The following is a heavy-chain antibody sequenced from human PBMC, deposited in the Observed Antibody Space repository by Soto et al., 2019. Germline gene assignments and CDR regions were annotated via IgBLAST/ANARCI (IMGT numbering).Heavy chain of an antibody. Sequence: SETLSLTCTVSGYSISSGSYWGWLRQPPGEGPEWIASIYHGGTNFYNSSLKSRVTVSEDKSNNQFSLKLRFVTAADAAAYYYSRAKIMVVASSSFDYWGHGTLVTVSS. D-gene: IGHD6-19*01. CDR1: GYSISSGSY. CDR2: IYHGGTN. J-gene: IGHJ4*01. CDR3: SRAKIMVVASSSFDY. V-gene: IGHV4-38-2*02.